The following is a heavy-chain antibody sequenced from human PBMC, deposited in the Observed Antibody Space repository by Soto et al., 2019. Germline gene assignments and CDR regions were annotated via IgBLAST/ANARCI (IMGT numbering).Heavy chain of an antibody. CDR1: GYSFISYW. Sequence: GESLKISCKTSGYSFISYWVAWVRQKPGKGLEWMGTFYPGDSTSTYSPPFQGQVTISVDKSISTAYLHLSSLKASDTAMYFCARIIGYCRNNGCSWTFDIWGQGTRSPS. D-gene: IGHD2-2*03. J-gene: IGHJ3*02. V-gene: IGHV5-51*01. CDR2: FYPGDSTS. CDR3: ARIIGYCRNNGCSWTFDI.